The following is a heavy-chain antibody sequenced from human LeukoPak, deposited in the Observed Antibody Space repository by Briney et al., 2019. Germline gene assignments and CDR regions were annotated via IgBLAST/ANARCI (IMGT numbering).Heavy chain of an antibody. CDR1: GYSISSGYY. CDR3: ARTGYCSSTSCSNFDY. Sequence: SETLSLTCAVSGYSISSGYYWGWIRQPPGKGLEWIGSIYHSGSTYYNPSLKSRVTISVDTSKNQFSLKLSSGTAADTAVYYCARTGYCSSTSCSNFDYWGQGTLVTVSS. D-gene: IGHD2-2*01. V-gene: IGHV4-38-2*01. J-gene: IGHJ4*02. CDR2: IYHSGST.